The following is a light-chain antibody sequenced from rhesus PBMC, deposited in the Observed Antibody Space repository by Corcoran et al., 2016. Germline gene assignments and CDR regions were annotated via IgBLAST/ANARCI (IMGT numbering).Light chain of an antibody. CDR2: GAS. CDR3: QQYCSWPQT. J-gene: IGKJ1*01. CDR1: QSVSSS. V-gene: IGKV3-42*03. Sequence: EIVMTQSPATLSLSPGERATLPCRASQSVSSSLAWYQQKPGQAPGPLIYGASRRATGIPDRFRGMGSWTDFTLTFSSLEPEEFAVYDCQQYCSWPQTFGQGTKVEIK.